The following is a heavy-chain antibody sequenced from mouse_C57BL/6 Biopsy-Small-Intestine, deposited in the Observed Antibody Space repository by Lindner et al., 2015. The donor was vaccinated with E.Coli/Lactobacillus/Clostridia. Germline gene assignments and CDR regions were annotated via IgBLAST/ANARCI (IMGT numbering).Heavy chain of an antibody. Sequence: VQLQESGPELVKPGASVKMSCKASGYSFTGYFMNWVKQSHGKSLEWIGRINPYNGDTFYNQKFKGQRATLTVDKSSSTAHMELRSLTSEDSALYYCAREHYYAMDYWGQGTFSHRLL. CDR1: GYSFTGYF. V-gene: IGHV1-20*01. CDR2: INPYNGDT. CDR3: AREHYYAMDY. J-gene: IGHJ4*01.